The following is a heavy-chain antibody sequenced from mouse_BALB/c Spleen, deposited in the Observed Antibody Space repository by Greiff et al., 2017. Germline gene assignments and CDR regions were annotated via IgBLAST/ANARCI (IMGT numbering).Heavy chain of an antibody. CDR3: ARGGVWLRAMDD. CDR1: GYTFTSYW. D-gene: IGHD2-2*01. CDR2: INPSTGYT. Sequence: VQLQQSGAELAKPGASLKMSCKASGYTFTSYWMHWVKQRPGQGLEWIGYINPSTGYTEYNQKFKDEATLTADKSSSTSYMQLSSLTSEDSAVYYCARGGVWLRAMDDGGQGTSVTVSS. J-gene: IGHJ4*01. V-gene: IGHV1-7*01.